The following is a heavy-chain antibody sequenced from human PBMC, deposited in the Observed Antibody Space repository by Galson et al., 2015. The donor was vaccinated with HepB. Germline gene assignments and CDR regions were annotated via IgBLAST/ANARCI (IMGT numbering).Heavy chain of an antibody. Sequence: SLRLSCAASGFTVTSNHMSWVRQAPGKGLEWVSVFYSGGSTFYADSVKGRFTISRDSSKNTLYLQMNSLRAEDTAVYYCAREYSATWFSGLGYWGQGTLVTVSS. J-gene: IGHJ4*02. CDR3: AREYSATWFSGLGY. V-gene: IGHV3-53*01. CDR1: GFTVTSNH. CDR2: FYSGGST. D-gene: IGHD5-12*01.